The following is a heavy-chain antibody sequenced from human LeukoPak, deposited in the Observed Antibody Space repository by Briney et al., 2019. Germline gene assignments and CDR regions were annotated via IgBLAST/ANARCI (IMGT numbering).Heavy chain of an antibody. Sequence: GGSLRLSCAVSGVTFSSYAMSGGCQAPGKGLESGSAISGSGGSTYYAESVKGRSTISRDNSKTTLYLQMNSLRAEDTAVYHCARDRYKWEVGGRSYYFDYWGQGTLVTVSS. CDR2: ISGSGGST. CDR1: GVTFSSYA. J-gene: IGHJ4*02. V-gene: IGHV3-23*01. D-gene: IGHD1-20*01. CDR3: ARDRYKWEVGGRSYYFDY.